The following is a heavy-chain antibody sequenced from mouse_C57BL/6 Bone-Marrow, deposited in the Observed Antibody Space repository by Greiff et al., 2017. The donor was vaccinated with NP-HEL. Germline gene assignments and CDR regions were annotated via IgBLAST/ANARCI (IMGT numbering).Heavy chain of an antibody. D-gene: IGHD2-13*01. Sequence: VQLQQPGAELVKPGASVKLSCKASGYTFTSYWMHWVKQRPGQGLEWIGMIHPTSGSTNYNEKFKSKATLTVDKSSSTAYMQLSSLTAEDSAVDYCARSGYYDDLFAYWGQGTLVTVSA. CDR3: ARSGYYDDLFAY. V-gene: IGHV1-64*01. J-gene: IGHJ3*01. CDR2: IHPTSGST. CDR1: GYTFTSYW.